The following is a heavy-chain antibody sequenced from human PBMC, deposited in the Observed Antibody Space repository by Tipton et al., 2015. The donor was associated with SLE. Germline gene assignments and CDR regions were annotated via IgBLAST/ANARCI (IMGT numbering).Heavy chain of an antibody. D-gene: IGHD6-13*01. V-gene: IGHV4-30-4*01. CDR1: GGSISSGDYY. J-gene: IGHJ4*02. CDR2: IYYSGST. Sequence: TLSLTCTVSGGSISSGDYYWSWIRQPPGKGLEWIGYIYYSGSTYYNPSLKSRVTISVDTSKNQFSLKLSSVTAADTAVYYCARGRSNSWYYFYYWGQGTLVTVSS. CDR3: ARGRSNSWYYFYY.